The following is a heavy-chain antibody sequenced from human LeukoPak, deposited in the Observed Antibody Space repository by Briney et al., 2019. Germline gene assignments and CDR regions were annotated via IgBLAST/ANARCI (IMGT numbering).Heavy chain of an antibody. Sequence: SETLSLTCAVYGGSFSGYYWSWIRQPPGKGLEWIGEINHSGSTNYNPSLKSRVTISVDTSKNQFSLKLSSVTAADTAVYYCARRRLGYYFDYWGQGTLVTVSS. J-gene: IGHJ4*02. V-gene: IGHV4-34*01. D-gene: IGHD5-24*01. CDR3: ARRRLGYYFDY. CDR1: GGSFSGYY. CDR2: INHSGST.